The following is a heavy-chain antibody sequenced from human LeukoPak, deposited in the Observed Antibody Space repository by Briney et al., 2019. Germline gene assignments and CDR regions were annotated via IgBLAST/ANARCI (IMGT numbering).Heavy chain of an antibody. CDR2: ISSSSSTM. J-gene: IGHJ6*02. V-gene: IGHV3-48*04. Sequence: GGSLRLSCATSGFTFSSYSMNWVRQAPGKGLEWVSYISSSSSTMYYVDSVKGRFTISKDNAKNSLYLQMNSLRAEDTALYHCARNNGMDVWGQGTTVIVSS. CDR1: GFTFSSYS. CDR3: ARNNGMDV.